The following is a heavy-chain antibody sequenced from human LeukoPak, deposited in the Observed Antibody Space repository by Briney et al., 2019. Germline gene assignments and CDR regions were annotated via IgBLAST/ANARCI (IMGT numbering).Heavy chain of an antibody. J-gene: IGHJ4*02. D-gene: IGHD3-22*01. CDR3: AKGHSSGFGYYFDY. CDR2: IRYDGSNK. CDR1: GFTFSIYG. V-gene: IGHV3-30*02. Sequence: PGGSLRLSCAASGFTFSIYGMHWVRQAPGKGLEWVAFIRYDGSNKYYADSVKGRFTISRDNSKNTLYLQMNSLRAEDTAVYYCAKGHSSGFGYYFDYWGQGTLVTVSS.